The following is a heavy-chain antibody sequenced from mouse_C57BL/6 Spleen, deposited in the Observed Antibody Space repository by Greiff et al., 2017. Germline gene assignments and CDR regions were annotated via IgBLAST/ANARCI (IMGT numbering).Heavy chain of an antibody. CDR3: TRERGDYGSSYGFAY. V-gene: IGHV1-15*01. Sequence: QVQLQQSGAELVRPGASVTLSCKASGYTFTDYEMHWVKQTPVHGLEWIGAIDPETGGTAYNQKFKGKAILTADKSSSTAYMELRSLTSEDSAVYYCTRERGDYGSSYGFAYWGQGTLVTVSA. CDR2: IDPETGGT. CDR1: GYTFTDYE. D-gene: IGHD1-1*01. J-gene: IGHJ3*01.